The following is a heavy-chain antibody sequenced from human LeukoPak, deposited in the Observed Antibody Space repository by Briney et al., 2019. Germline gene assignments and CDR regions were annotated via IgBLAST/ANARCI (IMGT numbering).Heavy chain of an antibody. Sequence: ASVKVSCEASGYTFTVNYIHWVRQAPGQGLEWMGWIDPNSGATKYAQKFQGRVTLTGDTSISTAYMDLSRVTGDDTAVFYCARGYGSSRFDLWGQGSLVTVSS. CDR3: ARGYGSSRFDL. CDR1: GYTFTVNY. J-gene: IGHJ5*02. CDR2: IDPNSGAT. D-gene: IGHD2-2*01. V-gene: IGHV1-2*02.